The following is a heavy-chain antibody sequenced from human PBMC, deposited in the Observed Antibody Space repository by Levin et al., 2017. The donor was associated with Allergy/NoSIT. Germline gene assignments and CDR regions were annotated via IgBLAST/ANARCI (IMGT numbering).Heavy chain of an antibody. V-gene: IGHV3-23*01. D-gene: IGHD6-19*01. Sequence: ASETLSLTCAASGFTFSSHAMIWVRQAPGKGLEWVSGIDISGRGTYYADSVKGRFSISRDNSKSTLYLQMNSLRDEDTAIYYCAKEGYTSGWAWGRGTLVTVSS. CDR1: GFTFSSHA. CDR2: IDISGRGT. CDR3: AKEGYTSGWA. J-gene: IGHJ2*01.